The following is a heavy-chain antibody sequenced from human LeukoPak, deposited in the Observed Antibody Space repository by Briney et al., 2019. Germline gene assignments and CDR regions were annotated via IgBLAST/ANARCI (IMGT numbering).Heavy chain of an antibody. D-gene: IGHD6-13*01. CDR1: GYTFTGYY. Sequence: ASVKVSCKASGYTFTGYYMHWVRQAPGQGLEWMGWINPNSGGTNYAQKFQGWVTMTRDTSISTAYMELSRLRSDDTAVYYCARATAAGALGVDYWGQGTLVTVSS. J-gene: IGHJ4*02. CDR2: INPNSGGT. CDR3: ARATAAGALGVDY. V-gene: IGHV1-2*04.